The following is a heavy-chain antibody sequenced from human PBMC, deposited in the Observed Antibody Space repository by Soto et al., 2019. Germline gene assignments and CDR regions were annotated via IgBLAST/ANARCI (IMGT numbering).Heavy chain of an antibody. CDR2: INSDGSST. CDR1: GFTFSSYW. J-gene: IGHJ6*03. Sequence: GGSLRLSCAASGFTFSSYWMHWVRQAPGKGLVWVSRINSDGSSTSYADSVKGRFTISRDNAKNTLYLQMNSLRAEDTAVYYCAREIRAEPPTYYYYMDVWGKGTTVTVSS. D-gene: IGHD3-10*01. V-gene: IGHV3-74*01. CDR3: AREIRAEPPTYYYYMDV.